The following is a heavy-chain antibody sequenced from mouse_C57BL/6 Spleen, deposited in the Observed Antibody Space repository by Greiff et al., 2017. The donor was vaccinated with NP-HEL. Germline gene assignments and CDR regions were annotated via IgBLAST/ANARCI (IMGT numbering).Heavy chain of an antibody. V-gene: IGHV1-61*01. J-gene: IGHJ1*03. CDR3: ARDLLGQYIDV. CDR2: LYPSDSET. Sequence: QVQLQQPGAELVRPGSSVKLSCKASGYTFTSYWMDWVKQRPGQGLEWIGNLYPSDSETHYNQKFKDKATLTVDKSSSTAYMQLSSLTSEDSAVYYCARDLLGQYIDVWGTGTTVTVSS. CDR1: GYTFTSYW. D-gene: IGHD4-1*01.